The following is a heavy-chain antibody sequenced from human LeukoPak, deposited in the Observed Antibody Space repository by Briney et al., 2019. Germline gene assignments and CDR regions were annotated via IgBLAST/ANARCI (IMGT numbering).Heavy chain of an antibody. Sequence: PGGSLRLSCTASGFTFSSYAMTWVRQAPGKGPEWVSTISTSGGSTYYADSVKGRFTISRDNSKNTVYLQMNSLRAEDTAIYYCATRGRHYFDYWGQGTPVTVSS. J-gene: IGHJ4*02. CDR2: ISTSGGST. V-gene: IGHV3-23*01. CDR3: ATRGRHYFDY. CDR1: GFTFSSYA. D-gene: IGHD3-10*01.